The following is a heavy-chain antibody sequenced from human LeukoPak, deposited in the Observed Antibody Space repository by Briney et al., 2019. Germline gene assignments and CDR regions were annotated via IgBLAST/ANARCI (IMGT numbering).Heavy chain of an antibody. V-gene: IGHV4-30-2*01. CDR2: INHSGST. J-gene: IGHJ4*02. D-gene: IGHD3-16*01. Sequence: PSQTLSLTCAVSGDSISSGGYYWSWIRQPPGKGLEWIGEINHSGSTNYNPSLKSRVTISVDTSKNQFSLKLSSVTAADTAVYYCARGLTLGGDDYWGQGTLVTVSS. CDR3: ARGLTLGGDDY. CDR1: GDSISSGGYY.